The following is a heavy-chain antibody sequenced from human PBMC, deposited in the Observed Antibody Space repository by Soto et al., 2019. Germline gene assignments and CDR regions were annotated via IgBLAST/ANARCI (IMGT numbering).Heavy chain of an antibody. V-gene: IGHV3-23*01. Sequence: EVQLLESGGGLVQPGGSLRLSCAASGFTFSSYAMSWVRQAPGKGLEWVSGISVSGGSAYYADSVEGRFTISRDNSKNTLYLQMNSLRAEDTALYYCATQIRYCGGTRCYWGQGTLVTVSS. J-gene: IGHJ4*02. CDR3: ATQIRYCGGTRCY. CDR1: GFTFSSYA. CDR2: ISVSGGSA. D-gene: IGHD2-2*01.